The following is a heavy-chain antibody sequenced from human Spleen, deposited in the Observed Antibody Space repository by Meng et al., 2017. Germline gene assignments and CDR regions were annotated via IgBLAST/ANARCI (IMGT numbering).Heavy chain of an antibody. J-gene: IGHJ4*02. CDR3: AQDASATFWSGYHAR. V-gene: IGHV3-23*01. CDR1: GGSISSTN. CDR2: ISGSGIST. D-gene: IGHD3-3*01. Sequence: GGSLRLSCGVSGGSISSTNWWSWVRQPPGKGLEWVSGISGSGISTYYADSVKGRFTTSRDNSKNTLYLQMNSLRVEDTALYYCAQDASATFWSGYHARWGQGTLVTVSS.